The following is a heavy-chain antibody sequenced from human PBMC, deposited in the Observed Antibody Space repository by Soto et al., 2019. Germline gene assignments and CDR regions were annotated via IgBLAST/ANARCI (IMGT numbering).Heavy chain of an antibody. D-gene: IGHD1-26*01. CDR1: GFTISGYE. J-gene: IGHJ4*02. V-gene: IGHV3-48*03. CDR3: VRDGITVRSTKLAC. Sequence: EVQLVESGGGLVQPGGSLRLSCAASGFTISGYEMNWVRQAPGKGLEWVSYISNDGRTMYYADSVKGRFTISRDNAQNSLDLQMNSLRAEDTAVYYCVRDGITVRSTKLACWGQGTLVTVSS. CDR2: ISNDGRTM.